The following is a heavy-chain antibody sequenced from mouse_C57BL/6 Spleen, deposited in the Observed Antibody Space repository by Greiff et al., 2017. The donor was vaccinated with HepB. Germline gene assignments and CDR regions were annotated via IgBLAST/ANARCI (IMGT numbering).Heavy chain of an antibody. V-gene: IGHV1-61*01. CDR3: ARSRDNYFDY. Sequence: QVQLQQPGAELVRPGSSVKLSCKASGYTFTSYWMDWVKQRPGQGLEWIGNIYPSDSETHYNQKFKDKATLTVDKSSSTAYMQLSSLTSEDSAVYYCARSRDNYFDYWGQGTTLTVSS. CDR1: GYTFTSYW. CDR2: IYPSDSET. J-gene: IGHJ2*01. D-gene: IGHD3-3*01.